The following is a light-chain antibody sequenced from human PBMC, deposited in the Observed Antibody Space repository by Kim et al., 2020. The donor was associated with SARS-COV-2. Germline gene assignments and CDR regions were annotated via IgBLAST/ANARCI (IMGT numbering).Light chain of an antibody. Sequence: LSPGEKATPSCRAGRSVSSSFLAWYQQKPGQPPRLLIYGASTRTTGIPARFSGSGSGTDFTLTISRLEPEDSAVYYCQQYSYLPFTFGEGTKLEI. CDR2: GAS. CDR3: QQYSYLPFT. CDR1: RSVSSSF. J-gene: IGKJ2*01. V-gene: IGKV3-20*01.